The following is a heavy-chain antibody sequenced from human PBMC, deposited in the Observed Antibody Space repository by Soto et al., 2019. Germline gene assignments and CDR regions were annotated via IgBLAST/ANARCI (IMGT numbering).Heavy chain of an antibody. CDR3: ARHSNYYYYYMDV. CDR1: GGSISSYY. J-gene: IGHJ6*03. V-gene: IGHV4-59*08. CDR2: IYYSGST. Sequence: LETLSLTCTVSGGSISSYYWSWIRQPPGKGLEWIGYIYYSGSTNYNPSLKSRVTISVDTSKNQFSLKLSSVTAADTAVYYCARHSNYYYYYMDVWGKGTTVTVSS.